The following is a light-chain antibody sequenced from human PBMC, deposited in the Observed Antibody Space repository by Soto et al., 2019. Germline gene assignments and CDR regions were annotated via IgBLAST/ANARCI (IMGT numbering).Light chain of an antibody. J-gene: IGKJ5*01. Sequence: DIQVTQYLYSVSATVGDTVTITCRASQGLKFLAWYQQKPGKAPRILIYEATNLQSGVPPRFSGSGSGTDFTLPISSLQPEDFTTYFCQQANSFPITFCQGTRLAIK. V-gene: IGKV1-12*01. CDR3: QQANSFPIT. CDR1: QGLKF. CDR2: EAT.